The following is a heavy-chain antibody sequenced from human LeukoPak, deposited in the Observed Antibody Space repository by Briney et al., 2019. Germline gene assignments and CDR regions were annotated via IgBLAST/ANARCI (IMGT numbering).Heavy chain of an antibody. Sequence: PSETLSLTCTVSGGSISSYYWSWIRQPPGKGVEGIGYIYYSGSTNYNPSVKSRVTISVDTSKNQFSLKLSSVTAADTAVYYCARQSSSTFFDYYYMDVWGKGTTVTVSS. CDR2: IYYSGST. D-gene: IGHD6-6*01. CDR3: ARQSSSTFFDYYYMDV. J-gene: IGHJ6*03. V-gene: IGHV4-59*08. CDR1: GGSISSYY.